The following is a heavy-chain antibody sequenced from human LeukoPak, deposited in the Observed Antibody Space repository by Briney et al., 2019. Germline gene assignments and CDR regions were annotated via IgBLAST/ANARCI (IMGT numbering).Heavy chain of an antibody. CDR1: GGSISSYY. CDR3: ARDRGILTGYYDY. J-gene: IGHJ4*02. V-gene: IGHV4-59*12. D-gene: IGHD3-9*01. Sequence: SETLSLTCTVSGGSISSYYWSWIRQPPGKGLEWIGYIYYSGSTYYNPSLKSRVTISVDTSKNQFSLKLSSVTAADTAVYYCARDRGILTGYYDYWGQGTLVTVSS. CDR2: IYYSGST.